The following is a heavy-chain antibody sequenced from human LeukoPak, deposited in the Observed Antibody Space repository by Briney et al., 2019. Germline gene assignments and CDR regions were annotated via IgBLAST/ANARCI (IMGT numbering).Heavy chain of an antibody. D-gene: IGHD2-15*01. CDR1: GFTFSSYS. CDR2: ISSSSSYI. V-gene: IGHV3-21*01. J-gene: IGHJ4*02. CDR3: ARAYCSGGSCYNLDY. Sequence: GGSLRLSCAASGFTFSSYSMTWVRQAAGKGLEWVSSISSSSSYIYYADSVKGRFTISRDNAKNSLYLQMNSLRAEDTAVYYCARAYCSGGSCYNLDYWGQGTLVTVSS.